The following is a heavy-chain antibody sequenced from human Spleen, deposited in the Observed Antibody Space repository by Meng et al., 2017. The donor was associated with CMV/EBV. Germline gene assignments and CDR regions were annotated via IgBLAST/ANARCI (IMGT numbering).Heavy chain of an antibody. V-gene: IGHV3-30*02. D-gene: IGHD2-15*01. CDR2: IRYDGSNK. CDR1: GFTFSSYV. CDR3: AKGDCSGGSCYWYYYYGMDV. Sequence: GESLKISCAASGFTFSSYVMHWVRQAPGKGLEWVAFIRYDGSNKYYADSVKGRFTISRDNSKNTLYLQMNSLRAEDTAVYYCAKGDCSGGSCYWYYYYGMDVWGQGTTVTVSS. J-gene: IGHJ6*02.